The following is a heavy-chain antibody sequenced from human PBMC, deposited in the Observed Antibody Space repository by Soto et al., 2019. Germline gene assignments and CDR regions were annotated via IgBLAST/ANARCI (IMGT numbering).Heavy chain of an antibody. CDR2: INHSGST. J-gene: IGHJ6*02. CDR3: GRGRLTMVRGYRTYYYGMDV. D-gene: IGHD3-10*01. V-gene: IGHV4-34*01. Sequence: SETLSLTCAVYGGSFSGYYWSWIRQPPGKGLEWIGEINHSGSTNYNPSLKSRVTISVDTSKNQFSLKLSSVTAADTAVYYCGRGRLTMVRGYRTYYYGMDVWGQGTTVTVSS. CDR1: GGSFSGYY.